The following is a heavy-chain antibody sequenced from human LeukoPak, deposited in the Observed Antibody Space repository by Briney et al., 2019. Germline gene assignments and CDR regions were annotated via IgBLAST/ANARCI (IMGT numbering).Heavy chain of an antibody. Sequence: LGESLKISCRGSGYSFTTFWIGWVRQMPGKGLEWMGIINCGNSDVRYSPSFQGQVTMSADKSTGTAYLQWSSLRASDTAIYYCAKSPYSGSPLRSWGQGTLVTVSS. CDR1: GYSFTTFW. J-gene: IGHJ5*02. CDR2: INCGNSDV. V-gene: IGHV5-51*01. D-gene: IGHD6-13*01. CDR3: AKSPYSGSPLRS.